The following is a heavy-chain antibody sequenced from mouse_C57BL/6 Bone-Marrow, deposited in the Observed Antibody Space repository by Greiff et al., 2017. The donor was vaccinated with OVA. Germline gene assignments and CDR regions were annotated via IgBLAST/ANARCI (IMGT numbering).Heavy chain of an antibody. CDR2: SRKKANDYTT. CDR3: AMGGLGQAWFAY. D-gene: IGHD3-3*01. J-gene: IGHJ3*01. CDR1: GFTFSDFY. Sequence: EVKLVESGGGLVQSGRSLRLSCATSGFTFSDFYMEWVRQAPGKGLEWIAASRKKANDYTTEYSASVKGRFIVSRDTSQSILYLQMNALRAEDTAIYYCAMGGLGQAWFAYWGQGTLVTVSA. V-gene: IGHV7-1*01.